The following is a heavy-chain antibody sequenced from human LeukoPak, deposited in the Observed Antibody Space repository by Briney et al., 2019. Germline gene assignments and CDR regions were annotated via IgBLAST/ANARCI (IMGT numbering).Heavy chain of an antibody. Sequence: ASVKVSCKASGGTFSSYAISWVRQAPGQGLEWMGGIIPIFGTANYAQKFQGRVTITADESTSTAYMELSSLRSEDTAVYYCARGRGTAMVKPHYYYYGMDVWGQGTTVTVSS. J-gene: IGHJ6*02. D-gene: IGHD5-18*01. CDR2: IIPIFGTA. V-gene: IGHV1-69*13. CDR1: GGTFSSYA. CDR3: ARGRGTAMVKPHYYYYGMDV.